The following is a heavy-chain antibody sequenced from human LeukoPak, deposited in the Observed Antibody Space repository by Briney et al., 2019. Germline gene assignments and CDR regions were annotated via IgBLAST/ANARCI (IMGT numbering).Heavy chain of an antibody. D-gene: IGHD3-22*01. J-gene: IGHJ6*03. CDR2: MRYDGSNK. CDR1: GFAFSSYG. CDR3: TKINYDSSGYYSYDYYYYYMDV. Sequence: GGSLRLSCVASGFAFSSYGIHWVRQAPGKGLEWVAFMRYDGSNKCYADSVKGRFTISRDNSKNTLYLQMNSLRAEDTAVYYCTKINYDSSGYYSYDYYYYYMDVWGEGTTVTVSS. V-gene: IGHV3-30*02.